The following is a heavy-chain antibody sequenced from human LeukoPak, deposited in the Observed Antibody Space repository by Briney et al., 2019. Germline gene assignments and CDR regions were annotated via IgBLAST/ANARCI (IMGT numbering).Heavy chain of an antibody. J-gene: IGHJ4*02. CDR1: GGSISSSSYY. CDR3: ASNSSSWYGAYY. V-gene: IGHV4-39*01. CDR2: IYYSGST. D-gene: IGHD6-13*01. Sequence: PSETLSLTCTVSGGSISSSSYYWGWIRQPPGKGLEWIGNIYYSGSTYYNPSLKSRVTISIDTSKNQFSLKLSSVTAADTAKYYCASNSSSWYGAYYWGQGTLVTASS.